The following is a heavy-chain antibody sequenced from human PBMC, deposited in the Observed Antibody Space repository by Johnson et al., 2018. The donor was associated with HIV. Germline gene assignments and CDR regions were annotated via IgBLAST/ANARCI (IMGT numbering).Heavy chain of an antibody. Sequence: QMLLVESGGGVVQPGRSLRLSCAASGFTFSSYGMHWVRQAPGKGLEWVAVISYDGSNKYYADSVKGRFTISRDNSNNILYLQMNSLRVEDTAVYYCAKVAVATAAGGVALDIWGPGTMVTVS. V-gene: IGHV3-30*18. J-gene: IGHJ3*02. D-gene: IGHD6-13*01. CDR2: ISYDGSNK. CDR1: GFTFSSYG. CDR3: AKVAVATAAGGVALDI.